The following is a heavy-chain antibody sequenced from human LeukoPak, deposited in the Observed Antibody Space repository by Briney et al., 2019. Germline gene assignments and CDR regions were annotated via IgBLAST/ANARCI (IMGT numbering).Heavy chain of an antibody. CDR2: ISSSSSYI. D-gene: IGHD6-13*01. J-gene: IGHJ4*02. V-gene: IGHV3-21*01. CDR1: GFTFNTYS. Sequence: PGGSPRLSCAASGFTFNTYSMNWVRQAPGKGLEWVSSISSSSSYIYYADSLKGRFTISRDNAKNSLYLQMNSLRAEDTAVYYCARAGPYTSSWDCDYWGQGTLVTVSS. CDR3: ARAGPYTSSWDCDY.